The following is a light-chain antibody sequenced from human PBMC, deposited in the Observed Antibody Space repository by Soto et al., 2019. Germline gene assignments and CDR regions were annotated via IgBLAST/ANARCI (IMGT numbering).Light chain of an antibody. Sequence: DIQMTQSPSSLSASVGDRVTMTCRASQSIALSVNWYQQKPGKAPKLLIYVAFTLESGVPSRFSGSGSGTEFTLTIRSLQPEEFATYYCQHYNSYSEAVGQGTKVDIK. CDR3: QHYNSYSEA. V-gene: IGKV1-39*01. J-gene: IGKJ1*01. CDR2: VAF. CDR1: QSIALS.